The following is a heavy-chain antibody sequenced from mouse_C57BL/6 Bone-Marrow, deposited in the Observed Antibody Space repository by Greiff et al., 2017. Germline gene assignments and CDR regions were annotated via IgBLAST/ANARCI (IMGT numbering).Heavy chain of an antibody. D-gene: IGHD2-14*01. CDR1: GYTFTDYY. CDR3: ARWGVRRKDYAIDY. CDR2: INPYNGGT. J-gene: IGHJ4*01. Sequence: EVQLQESGPVLVKPGASVKMSCKASGYTFTDYYMNWVKQSHGKSLEWIGVINPYNGGTSYNQKFKGKATLTVDKSSSTAYMELNSLTSEDSAVYYCARWGVRRKDYAIDYWGQGTSGTGSS. V-gene: IGHV1-19*01.